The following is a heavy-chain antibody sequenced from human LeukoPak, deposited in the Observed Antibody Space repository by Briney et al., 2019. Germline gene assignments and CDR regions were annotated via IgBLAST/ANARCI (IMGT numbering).Heavy chain of an antibody. CDR2: VCYSGSTYSSGST. J-gene: IGHJ4*02. Sequence: SETLSLTCTVSGGSISSSNYCGGRIRQPPGKGLEWIGSVCYSGSTYSSGSTYYNPSLKSRVTISVDTSNNQFSLKLSSVTAADTAVYYCARHGFGGYCSGSSCYFAYWGQGTLVTVSS. CDR1: GGSISSSNYC. V-gene: IGHV4-39*01. CDR3: ARHGFGGYCSGSSCYFAY. D-gene: IGHD2-15*01.